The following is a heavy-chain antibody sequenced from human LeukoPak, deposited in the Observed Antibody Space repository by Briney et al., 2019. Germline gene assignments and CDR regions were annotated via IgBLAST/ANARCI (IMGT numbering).Heavy chain of an antibody. CDR2: INPNSGGT. CDR3: ARAKDGSGRGLYYFDY. V-gene: IGHV1-2*02. D-gene: IGHD3-10*01. Sequence: GAPVKVSCKASGYTFTGYYMHWVRQAPGQGLEWMGWINPNSGGTNYAQKFQGRVTMTRDTSISTAYMELSRLRSDDTAVYYCARAKDGSGRGLYYFDYWGQGTLVTVSS. CDR1: GYTFTGYY. J-gene: IGHJ4*02.